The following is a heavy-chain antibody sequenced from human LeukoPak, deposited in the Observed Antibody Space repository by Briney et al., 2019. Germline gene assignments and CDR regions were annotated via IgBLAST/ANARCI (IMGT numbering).Heavy chain of an antibody. D-gene: IGHD3-3*01. J-gene: IGHJ6*03. Sequence: GASVKVSCKASGYTFTSYDINWVRQATGQGLEWMGWTNPNSGNTGYAQKFQGRVTITRNTSISTAYMELSSLRSEDTAVYYCARGSPYDFWSGYYYYYYMDVWRKGTTVTVSS. CDR2: TNPNSGNT. CDR3: ARGSPYDFWSGYYYYYYMDV. V-gene: IGHV1-8*03. CDR1: GYTFTSYD.